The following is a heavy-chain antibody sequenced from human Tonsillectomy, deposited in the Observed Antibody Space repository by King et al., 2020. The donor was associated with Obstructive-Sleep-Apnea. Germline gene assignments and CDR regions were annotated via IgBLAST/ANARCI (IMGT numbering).Heavy chain of an antibody. J-gene: IGHJ5*02. Sequence: LQLQESGPGLVKPSETLSLTCTVSGGSISSSSYYWGWIRQPPGKGLEWIGSIYYIGSTYYNPSLKSRVTITVDTAKNHFSLKLSSVTAADTAVYYCARQNYYDSSGYSVGWFDPWGQGTLVTVSS. CDR3: ARQNYYDSSGYSVGWFDP. D-gene: IGHD3-22*01. V-gene: IGHV4-39*07. CDR1: GGSISSSSYY. CDR2: IYYIGST.